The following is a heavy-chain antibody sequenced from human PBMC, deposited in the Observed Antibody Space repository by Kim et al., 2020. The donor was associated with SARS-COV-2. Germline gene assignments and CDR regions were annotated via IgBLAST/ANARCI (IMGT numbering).Heavy chain of an antibody. CDR1: GGTFSSYA. Sequence: SVKVSCKASGGTFSSYAISWVRQAPGQGLEWMGGIIPIFGTANYAQKFQGRVTITADESTSTAYMELSSLRSEDTAVYYCARIVVPAATHVVRWRYGMDVWGQGTTVTVSS. V-gene: IGHV1-69*13. J-gene: IGHJ6*02. CDR2: IIPIFGTA. CDR3: ARIVVPAATHVVRWRYGMDV. D-gene: IGHD2-2*01.